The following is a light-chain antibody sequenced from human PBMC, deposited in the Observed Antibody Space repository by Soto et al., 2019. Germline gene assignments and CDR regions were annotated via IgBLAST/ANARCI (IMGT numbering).Light chain of an antibody. Sequence: QSALTQPASVSGSPGQSITISCTGTSSDVGGYNYVSWYQQHPGKAHKLMIYDVSNRPSGVSNRFSGSKSGNTASLTISGLQAEDEADYYSSSYTSSSTLVVFGGGTKVTVL. CDR1: SSDVGGYNY. J-gene: IGLJ2*01. V-gene: IGLV2-14*01. CDR3: SSYTSSSTLVV. CDR2: DVS.